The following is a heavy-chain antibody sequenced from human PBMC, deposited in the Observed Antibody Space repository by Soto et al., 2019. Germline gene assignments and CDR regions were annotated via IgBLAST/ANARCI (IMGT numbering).Heavy chain of an antibody. Sequence: EVQLVESGGGLVQPGRTLRLSCAASGFTFDDYAMHWVRQAPGKGLEWVSGISWNSGSIGYADSVKGRFTISRDNAKNSLYLQMNSLRAEDTALYYCAKDMSGRGGFYYYHGMDVWGQGTTVTFSS. CDR2: ISWNSGSI. V-gene: IGHV3-9*01. CDR3: AKDMSGRGGFYYYHGMDV. CDR1: GFTFDDYA. D-gene: IGHD3-16*01. J-gene: IGHJ6*02.